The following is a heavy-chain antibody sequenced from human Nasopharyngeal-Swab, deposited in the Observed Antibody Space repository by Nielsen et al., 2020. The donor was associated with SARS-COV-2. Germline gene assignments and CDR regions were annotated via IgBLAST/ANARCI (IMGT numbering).Heavy chain of an antibody. CDR2: ISGYNGNT. CDR3: TTVAGSYGRFDY. Sequence: ASVKVSCKASGGTFSSYGISWVRQAPGQGLEWMGWISGYNGNTNYAQKLQGRVTMTTDTSTSTAHMELRSLRSEDTAVYYCTTVAGSYGRFDYWGQGTLVTVSS. CDR1: GGTFSSYG. J-gene: IGHJ4*02. V-gene: IGHV1-18*01. D-gene: IGHD1-26*01.